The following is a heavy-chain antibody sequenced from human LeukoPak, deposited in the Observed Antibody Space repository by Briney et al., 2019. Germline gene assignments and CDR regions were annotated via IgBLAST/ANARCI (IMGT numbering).Heavy chain of an antibody. J-gene: IGHJ4*02. D-gene: IGHD2-15*01. CDR3: AHASGYFDY. CDR2: TYYRSKWYN. V-gene: IGHV6-1*01. Sequence: SQTLSLTCAISGDSVSSKSFAWNWIRQSPSRGLEWLGRTYYRSKWYNEYAVSVKSRITINPDTSKNQFSLQLNSVTPEDTAVYYCAHASGYFDYWGQGTLVTVSP. CDR1: GDSVSSKSFA.